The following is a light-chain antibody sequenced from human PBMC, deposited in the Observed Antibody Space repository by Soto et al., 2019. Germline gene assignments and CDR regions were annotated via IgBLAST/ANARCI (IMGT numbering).Light chain of an antibody. CDR2: KIA. V-gene: IGKV2-24*01. CDR3: MQAAQFPRT. J-gene: IGKJ2*01. Sequence: DIVMPQTPLSSLVTLGQPASISCRSSQALVHRDGNTYLSWLQQRPGQPPRLLIYKIANRFSGVPDLFSGSGAGTDFPLKSARVEAEDVGVYYCMQAAQFPRTFGQGTTLEIQ. CDR1: QALVHRDGNTY.